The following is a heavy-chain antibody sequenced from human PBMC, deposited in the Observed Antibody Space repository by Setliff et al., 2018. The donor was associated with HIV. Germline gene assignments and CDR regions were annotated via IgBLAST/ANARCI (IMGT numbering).Heavy chain of an antibody. J-gene: IGHJ4*02. CDR2: INPNSGGT. CDR3: ARVAVAGTATYYFDY. Sequence: ASVKVSCKASGYTFTGYYMHWVRQAPGQGLEWMGWINPNSGGTNYAQKFQGRVTMTRGTSISTTYMELSRLRSDDTAVYYCARVAVAGTATYYFDYWGQGTLVTVSS. V-gene: IGHV1-2*02. D-gene: IGHD6-19*01. CDR1: GYTFTGYY.